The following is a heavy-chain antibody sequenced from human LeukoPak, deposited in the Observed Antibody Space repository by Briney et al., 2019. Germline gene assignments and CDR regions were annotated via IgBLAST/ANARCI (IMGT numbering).Heavy chain of an antibody. V-gene: IGHV3-23*01. CDR3: AKGGKWDVTPFDY. J-gene: IGHJ4*02. CDR2: ISGGGGST. Sequence: GGSLRLSCAASGFTFSNAWMSWVRQAPGKGLEWVSTISGGGGSTYYADSVKGRFTISRDNSKNTLYLQVNSLRAEDTAVYYCAKGGKWDVTPFDYWGQGTLVTVSS. D-gene: IGHD1-26*01. CDR1: GFTFSNAW.